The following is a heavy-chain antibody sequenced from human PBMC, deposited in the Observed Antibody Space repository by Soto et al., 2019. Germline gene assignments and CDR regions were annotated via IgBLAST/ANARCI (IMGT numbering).Heavy chain of an antibody. Sequence: QVQLVQSGAEVKKPGASVKVSCKASGYTFTSYYMHWVRQAPGQGLEWMGIINPSGGSTSYEKKFEGRVTMTRDTATSTGYMARSSLRFEDTAVYYCARAESVYYYGWGSQVYGMDVWGQGPTVTVSS. D-gene: IGHD3-10*01. CDR3: ARAESVYYYGWGSQVYGMDV. J-gene: IGHJ6*02. CDR1: GYTFTSYY. CDR2: INPSGGST. V-gene: IGHV1-46*03.